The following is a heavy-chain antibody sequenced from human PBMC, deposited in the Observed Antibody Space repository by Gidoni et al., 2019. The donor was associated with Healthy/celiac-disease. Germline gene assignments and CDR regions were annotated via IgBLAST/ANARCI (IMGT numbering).Heavy chain of an antibody. CDR2: IYYSGST. Sequence: QLQLQESGPGLVKPSETLSLTCTVSGGSISSSSYYWGWIRQPPGKGLAWIGSIYYSGSTYYNPSLKSRVTISVDTSKNQFSLKLSSVTAADTAVYYCWILAARPGFDYWGQGTLVTVSS. CDR1: GGSISSSSYY. D-gene: IGHD6-6*01. CDR3: WILAARPGFDY. J-gene: IGHJ4*02. V-gene: IGHV4-39*01.